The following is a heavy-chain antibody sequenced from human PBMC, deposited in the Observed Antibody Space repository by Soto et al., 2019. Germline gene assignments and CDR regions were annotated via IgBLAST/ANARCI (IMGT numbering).Heavy chain of an antibody. D-gene: IGHD3-16*02. CDR2: INHSGST. V-gene: IGHV4-34*01. CDR1: GGSFSGYY. Sequence: SETLSLTCAVYGGSFSGYYWSWIRQPPGKGLEWIGEINHSGSTNYNPSLKSRVTISVDTSKNQFSLKLSSVTAADTAVYYCARCQKQGRDDMITFGGVIADRYDFDYWGQGTLVTVSS. CDR3: ARCQKQGRDDMITFGGVIADRYDFDY. J-gene: IGHJ4*02.